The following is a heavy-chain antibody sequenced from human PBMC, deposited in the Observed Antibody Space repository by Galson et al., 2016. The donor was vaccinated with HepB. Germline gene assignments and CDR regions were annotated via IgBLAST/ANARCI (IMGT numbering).Heavy chain of an antibody. Sequence: SETLSLTCAVSGGSISSTIWWSWVRQSPGKGLEWIGEIYHSGSTNYNPSLKSRVTISVDKSKNQFSLKLRSVTAADTAVYYCTRFSGYDGPIDYWGQGTLVTVSS. J-gene: IGHJ4*02. CDR2: IYHSGST. V-gene: IGHV4-4*02. CDR1: GGSISSTIW. CDR3: TRFSGYDGPIDY. D-gene: IGHD5-12*01.